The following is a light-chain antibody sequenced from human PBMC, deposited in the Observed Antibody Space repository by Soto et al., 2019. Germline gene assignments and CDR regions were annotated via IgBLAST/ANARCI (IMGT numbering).Light chain of an antibody. J-gene: IGLJ3*02. V-gene: IGLV1-40*01. CDR3: QSFDTSLRGSV. Sequence: QSVLTQPPSVSGAPGQRVTISCTGTTSNIGAGYDVHWYHQPPGAAPKLLISGNNNRPSGVPDRFSGSMSGTSASLAITGLQAEDEADYYCQSFDTSLRGSVFGGGTKLTVL. CDR2: GNN. CDR1: TSNIGAGYD.